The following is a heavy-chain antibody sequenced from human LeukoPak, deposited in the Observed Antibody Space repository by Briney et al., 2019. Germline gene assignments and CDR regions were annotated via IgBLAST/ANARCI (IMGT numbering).Heavy chain of an antibody. CDR2: IYYSGST. V-gene: IGHV4-59*01. CDR1: GGSISSYY. CDR3: ARFRGLNYYDSSGYYYLDY. Sequence: SETLPLTCTVSGGSISSYYWSWIRQPPGKGLDWIGYIYYSGSTNYNPSLKSRVTISVDTSKNQFSLKLSSVTAADTAVYYCARFRGLNYYDSSGYYYLDYWGQGTLVTVSS. D-gene: IGHD3-22*01. J-gene: IGHJ4*02.